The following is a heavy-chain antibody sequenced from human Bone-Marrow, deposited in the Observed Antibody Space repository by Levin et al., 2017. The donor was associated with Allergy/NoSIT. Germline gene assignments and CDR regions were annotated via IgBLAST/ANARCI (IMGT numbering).Heavy chain of an antibody. CDR2: IWYDGSNK. CDR1: GFTFSSYG. Sequence: GGSLRLSCAASGFTFSSYGMHWVRQAPGKGLEWVAVIWYDGSNKYYADSVKGRFTISRDNSKNTLYLQMNSLRAEDTAVYYCARDGSSYGFYFLYQTKYNWFDPWGQGTLVTVSS. V-gene: IGHV3-33*01. D-gene: IGHD5-18*01. CDR3: ARDGSSYGFYFLYQTKYNWFDP. J-gene: IGHJ5*02.